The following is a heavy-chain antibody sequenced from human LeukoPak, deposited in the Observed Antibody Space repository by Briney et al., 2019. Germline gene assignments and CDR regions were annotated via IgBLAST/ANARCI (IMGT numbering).Heavy chain of an antibody. J-gene: IGHJ4*02. V-gene: IGHV3-33*01. CDR1: GITFRNYG. CDR3: ASGRGSGGSHTSYFDY. CDR2: IWYDGSNK. Sequence: GGSLRLSCAASGITFRNYGMHWVRQAPGKGLEWVAIIWYDGSNKYYADSVRGRFTISRDNSKSTLYLQMNSLRVEDTAVYYCASGRGSGGSHTSYFDYWGQGTLVTVSS. D-gene: IGHD2-15*01.